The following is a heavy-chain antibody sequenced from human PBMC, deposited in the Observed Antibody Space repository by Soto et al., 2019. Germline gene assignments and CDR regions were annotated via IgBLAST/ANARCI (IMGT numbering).Heavy chain of an antibody. CDR3: ARDISAYGMDV. D-gene: IGHD2-2*01. CDR2: IYHSGSA. J-gene: IGHJ6*02. V-gene: IGHV4-30-2*01. CDR1: CGSIISGGYS. Sequence: PSETLSLTCAFSCGSIISGGYSWSCIRQPPGKGLEWIGYIYHSGSAYYNPSLKSRVTISVDRSKNQFSLKLSSVTAADTAVYYCARDISAYGMDVWGQGTTVTVSS.